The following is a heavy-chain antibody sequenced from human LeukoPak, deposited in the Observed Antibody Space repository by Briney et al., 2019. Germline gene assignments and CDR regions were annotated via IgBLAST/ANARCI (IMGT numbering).Heavy chain of an antibody. D-gene: IGHD6-13*01. CDR1: GFTFSGNS. CDR3: TTSRHSSSWYYNDY. V-gene: IGHV3-48*01. CDR2: ISASSTII. J-gene: IGHJ4*02. Sequence: PGGSLRLSCVGSGFTFSGNSMNWVRQAPGRGLEWVSHISASSTIIHYADSVQGRVAISRDNAKNSVFLQMNRLRVEDTAVYYCTTSRHSSSWYYNDYWGQGILVTVS.